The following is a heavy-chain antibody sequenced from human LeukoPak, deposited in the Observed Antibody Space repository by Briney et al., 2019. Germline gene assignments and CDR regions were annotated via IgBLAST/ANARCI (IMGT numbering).Heavy chain of an antibody. J-gene: IGHJ4*02. V-gene: IGHV3-20*01. D-gene: IGHD6-13*01. CDR3: ARDLEYSSSWYVGNYFDY. Sequence: GGSLRLSCAASGFTFSSYAMSWVRQAPGKGLEWVSVISWNSGSISYADSVKGRFTISRDNAKNSLYLQMNSLRAEDTALYHCARDLEYSSSWYVGNYFDYWGQGTLVTVSS. CDR2: ISWNSGSI. CDR1: GFTFSSYA.